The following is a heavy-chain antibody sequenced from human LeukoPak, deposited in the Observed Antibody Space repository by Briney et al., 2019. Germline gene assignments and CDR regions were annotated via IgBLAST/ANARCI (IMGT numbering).Heavy chain of an antibody. V-gene: IGHV1-2*02. Sequence: ASVKVSCKTSAYTFTDVYIHWVRQAPGQGLEWMAWINPNSGDTSYAQKFQGRVSLTRDTPINTAFMELSRLRSDDTAVYYCARIRRDVSWGQGTLVTVSS. CDR3: ARIRRDVS. D-gene: IGHD2-21*02. J-gene: IGHJ5*02. CDR2: INPNSGDT. CDR1: AYTFTDVY.